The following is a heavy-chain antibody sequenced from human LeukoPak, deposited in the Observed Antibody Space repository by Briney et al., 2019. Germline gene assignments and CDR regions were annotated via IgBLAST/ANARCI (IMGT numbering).Heavy chain of an antibody. CDR3: ARGQLIFDY. CDR2: IYYSGST. D-gene: IGHD6-6*01. Sequence: SETLSLTCTVSGGSISSYYWSWIRQPPGKGLEWIGYIYYSGSTNYNPSLRSRVTISVDTSKNQFSLKLSSVTAADTAVYYCARGQLIFDYWGQGTLVTVSS. J-gene: IGHJ4*02. V-gene: IGHV4-59*01. CDR1: GGSISSYY.